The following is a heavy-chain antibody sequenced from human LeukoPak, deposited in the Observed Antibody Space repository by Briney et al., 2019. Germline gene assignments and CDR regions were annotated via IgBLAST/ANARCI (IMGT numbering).Heavy chain of an antibody. CDR2: LTGSGDNT. J-gene: IGHJ4*02. CDR1: GFTFSSYG. CDR3: AKAHFGVGATHYFDS. D-gene: IGHD1-26*01. Sequence: GGSLRLSCAASGFTFSSYGMSWVRQAPGEGLEWVSALTGSGDNTYYADSVKGRFTISRDNSKNTLYLQMNSLRTEDTAVYYCAKAHFGVGATHYFDSWGQGTLVTVSS. V-gene: IGHV3-23*01.